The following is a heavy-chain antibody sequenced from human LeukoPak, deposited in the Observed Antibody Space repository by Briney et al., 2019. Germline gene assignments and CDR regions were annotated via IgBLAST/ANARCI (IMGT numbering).Heavy chain of an antibody. Sequence: GGSLRLSCAASGFTFSDYNMNWVRQAPGKGLEWVSTISSSGGSTHYADSVKGRCTISRDNSKNTLSLQMNSLRAEDTAVYYCARGHTSGWFYFDLWGLGTLVTVSS. CDR3: ARGHTSGWFYFDL. D-gene: IGHD6-19*01. J-gene: IGHJ4*02. V-gene: IGHV3-23*01. CDR1: GFTFSDYN. CDR2: ISSSGGST.